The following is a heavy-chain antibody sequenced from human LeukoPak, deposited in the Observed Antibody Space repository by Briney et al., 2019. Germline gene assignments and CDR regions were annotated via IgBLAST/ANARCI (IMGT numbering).Heavy chain of an antibody. CDR3: ARMPPSARPQYDAFDI. CDR2: SIPIFGTA. V-gene: IGHV1-69*06. CDR1: LGTFSSYA. D-gene: IGHD1-26*01. J-gene: IGHJ3*02. Sequence: SSVKVSCKASLGTFSSYAISLVRQAPGQGLEWMGGSIPIFGTANYAQKFQGRFTIPAAKSTSTAYMQLSRLRSADTAAYSCARMPPSARPQYDAFDIWGQGTMVTVSS.